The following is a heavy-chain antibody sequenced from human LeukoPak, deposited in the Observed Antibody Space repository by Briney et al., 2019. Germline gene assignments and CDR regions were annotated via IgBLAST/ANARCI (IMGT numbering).Heavy chain of an antibody. Sequence: GGSLRLSCAASGFMFSSNWMSWVRLAPGKGLEWVSAISGSGGSTYYADSVKGRFTISRDNSKDTLYLQMNSLRAEDTAVYYCAKGNLGYSHSLIDYWGQGTLVTVSS. CDR3: AKGNLGYSHSLIDY. V-gene: IGHV3-23*01. D-gene: IGHD5-18*01. J-gene: IGHJ4*02. CDR1: GFMFSSNW. CDR2: ISGSGGST.